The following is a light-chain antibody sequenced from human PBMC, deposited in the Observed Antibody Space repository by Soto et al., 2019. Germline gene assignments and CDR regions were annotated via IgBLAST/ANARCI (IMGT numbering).Light chain of an antibody. V-gene: IGKV3-20*01. CDR1: QSVSSSSY. CDR3: RQYGSSPPYT. CDR2: GAS. J-gene: IGKJ2*01. Sequence: EIVLTQSPGTLSLSPGERATLSCRASQSVSSSSYLAWYQQKPGQAPRLLIYGASSRATGIPDRFSGSGSATDFTLTISRREAEDFAVYYCRQYGSSPPYTFGQGTKLEIK.